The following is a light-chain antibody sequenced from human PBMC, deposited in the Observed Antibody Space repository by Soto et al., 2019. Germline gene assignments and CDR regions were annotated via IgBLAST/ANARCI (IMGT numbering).Light chain of an antibody. CDR3: QQYGGSPPGVT. Sequence: EMVLTQSPGTLSLSPGESATLSCRASQRVSTSFLAWYQQKPGQAPRLLIFGASSRATGIPDRFTGSGSGTDFTLTISILEPEDFAVYYCQQYGGSPPGVTFGGGTKVEIK. J-gene: IGKJ4*01. CDR1: QRVSTSF. V-gene: IGKV3-20*01. CDR2: GAS.